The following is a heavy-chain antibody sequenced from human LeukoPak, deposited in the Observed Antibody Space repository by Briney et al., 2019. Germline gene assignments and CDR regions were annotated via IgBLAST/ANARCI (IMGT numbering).Heavy chain of an antibody. CDR1: GGSISSSSYY. D-gene: IGHD6-13*01. Sequence: SETLSLTCTVSGGSISSSSYYWGWIRQPPGKGPEWIGSINYSGTTYYYPSLKSRLTISVDTSKNQFSLKLSSVTAADTAVYYCARGGIAAAGTFDYWGQGTLVTVSS. CDR2: INYSGTT. V-gene: IGHV4-39*07. J-gene: IGHJ4*02. CDR3: ARGGIAAAGTFDY.